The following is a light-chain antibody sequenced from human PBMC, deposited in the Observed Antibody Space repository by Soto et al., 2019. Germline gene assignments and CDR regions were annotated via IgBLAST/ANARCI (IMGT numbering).Light chain of an antibody. CDR1: QGIRNF. CDR2: AAS. V-gene: IGKV1-27*01. Sequence: DIQMTQSPTSLYASVGDRVTITCRASQGIRNFVAWYQQKPGKAPKLLIYAASTLQSGVPSLFSGSGSGTDFTLTINSLQPEDVATYYCQKYSSVPVFGPGTKVEIK. J-gene: IGKJ3*01. CDR3: QKYSSVPV.